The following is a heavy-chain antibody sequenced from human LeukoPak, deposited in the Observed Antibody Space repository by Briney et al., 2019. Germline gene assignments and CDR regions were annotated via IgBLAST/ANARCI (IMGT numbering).Heavy chain of an antibody. J-gene: IGHJ4*02. Sequence: GGSLRLSCAASGFTFSSYSMNWVRQAPGKGLEWVSSISSSSGYIYYADSVKGRFTISRENAKNSLYLQMNSLRAEDTAVYYCASAIAAAGTDFDYWGQGTLVTVSS. D-gene: IGHD6-13*01. CDR1: GFTFSSYS. CDR2: ISSSSGYI. CDR3: ASAIAAAGTDFDY. V-gene: IGHV3-21*01.